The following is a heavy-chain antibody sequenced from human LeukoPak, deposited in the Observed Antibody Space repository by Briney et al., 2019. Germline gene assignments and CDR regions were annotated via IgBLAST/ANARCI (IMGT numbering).Heavy chain of an antibody. V-gene: IGHV3-21*01. J-gene: IGHJ4*02. CDR3: ARSGGGCSSGWFY. D-gene: IGHD6-19*01. Sequence: AGGSLRLSCAASGFTFSSYSMNWVRQAPGKGLEWVSSISSSSSYIYYADSVKGRFTISRDNAKNSLYLQMNSLRAEDTAVYYCARSGGGCSSGWFYWGQGTLVTVSS. CDR2: ISSSSSYI. CDR1: GFTFSSYS.